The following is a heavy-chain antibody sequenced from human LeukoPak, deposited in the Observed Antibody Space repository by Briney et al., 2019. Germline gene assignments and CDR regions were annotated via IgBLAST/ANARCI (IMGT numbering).Heavy chain of an antibody. CDR2: ISWNSGSI. Sequence: PGGSLRLSCAASGFTFDDYAMHWVRQAPGKGLEWVSGISWNSGSIGYADSVKGRFTISRDNAKNSLYLQMNSLRAEDMALYYCATLTFVMDVWGKGTTVTVSS. CDR1: GFTFDDYA. D-gene: IGHD3-10*01. J-gene: IGHJ6*03. V-gene: IGHV3-9*03. CDR3: ATLTFVMDV.